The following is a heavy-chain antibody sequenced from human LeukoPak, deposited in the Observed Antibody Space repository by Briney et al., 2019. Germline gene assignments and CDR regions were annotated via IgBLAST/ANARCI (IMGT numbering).Heavy chain of an antibody. D-gene: IGHD2-2*03. V-gene: IGHV3-74*01. CDR3: VREPPPHPGWMGDY. Sequence: GGSLRLSCKVSGFTFNSYWMHWVRQAPGKGLVWVARMNNDGRVISYADSVKGRFTISRDNAKNTLYLQMNSLRVEDTAVYYYVREPPPHPGWMGDYWGQGTLVTVS. CDR1: GFTFNSYW. J-gene: IGHJ4*02. CDR2: MNNDGRVI.